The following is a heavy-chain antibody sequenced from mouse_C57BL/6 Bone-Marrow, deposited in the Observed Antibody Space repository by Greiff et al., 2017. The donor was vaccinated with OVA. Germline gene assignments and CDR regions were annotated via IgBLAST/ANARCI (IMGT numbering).Heavy chain of an antibody. Sequence: VQLQQSGAELARPGASVKLSCKASGYTFTSYGISWVKQRTGQGLELIGEIYPRSGNTYYNEKFKGKATLTADKSSSTAYMELRSLTSEDSAVYFCARRYVGGYWGQGTTLTVSS. J-gene: IGHJ2*01. CDR3: ARRYVGGY. D-gene: IGHD4-1*01. CDR2: IYPRSGNT. V-gene: IGHV1-81*01. CDR1: GYTFTSYG.